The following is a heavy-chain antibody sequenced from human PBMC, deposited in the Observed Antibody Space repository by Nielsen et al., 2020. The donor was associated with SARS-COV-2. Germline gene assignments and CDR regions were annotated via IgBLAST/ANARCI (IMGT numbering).Heavy chain of an antibody. CDR3: ARDRSRGTTVVTGQYGLDA. V-gene: IGHV4-39*07. CDR2: IYYSGST. Sequence: WIRQPPGKGLEWIGSIYYSGSTYYNPSLKSRVTLSVDTSKNQFSLNLSSVTAADTAVYYCARDRSRGTTVVTGQYGLDAWGQGTTVTVSS. J-gene: IGHJ6*02. D-gene: IGHD4-23*01.